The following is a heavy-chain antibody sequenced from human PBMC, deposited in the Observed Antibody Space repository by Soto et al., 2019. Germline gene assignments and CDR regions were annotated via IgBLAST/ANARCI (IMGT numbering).Heavy chain of an antibody. CDR3: ARDTRPALGDEVGFYL. J-gene: IGHJ1*01. CDR1: AVSFSYDG. D-gene: IGHD2-21*02. CDR2: IWHDGTNR. Sequence: PGGSLRLSCVASAVSFSYDGMHWVRQAPCKGLQSLAVIWHDGTNRYYAASVSGRFTISRDNSKNTLYLEMNSLRDEDTAVYFCARDTRPALGDEVGFYLWGQGTLVAVSS. V-gene: IGHV3-33*01.